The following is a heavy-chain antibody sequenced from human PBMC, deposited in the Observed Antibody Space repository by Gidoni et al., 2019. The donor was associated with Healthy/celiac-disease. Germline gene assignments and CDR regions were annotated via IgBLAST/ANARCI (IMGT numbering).Heavy chain of an antibody. CDR3: ATLEEWQNY. D-gene: IGHD3-16*01. CDR2: IYHSGST. J-gene: IGHJ4*02. Sequence: QVQLQESGPGLVKPSETLSLTCTVSGYSISSGYYWGWIRQPPGKGLEWIGSIYHSGSTYYNPSLKSRVTISVDTSKNQFSLKLSSVTASDTAVYDCATLEEWQNYWGQGTLVTVSS. V-gene: IGHV4-38-2*02. CDR1: GYSISSGYY.